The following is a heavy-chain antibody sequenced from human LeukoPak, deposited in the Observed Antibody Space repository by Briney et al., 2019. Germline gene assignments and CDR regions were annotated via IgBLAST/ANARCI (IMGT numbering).Heavy chain of an antibody. CDR1: GFTFSSYA. CDR3: AKGHSQITMIVVVIPPDFDY. CDR2: ISGSGGST. Sequence: GGSLRLSCAASGFTFSSYAMSWVRQAPGRGLEWVSAISGSGGSTYYADSVRGRYTISRDTSKNTLYLKIKTLRAEDTPVYYCAKGHSQITMIVVVIPPDFDYWGQGTLVTVSS. J-gene: IGHJ4*02. V-gene: IGHV3-23*01. D-gene: IGHD3-22*01.